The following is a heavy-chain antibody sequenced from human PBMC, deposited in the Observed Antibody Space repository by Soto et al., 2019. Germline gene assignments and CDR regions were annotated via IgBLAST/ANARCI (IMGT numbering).Heavy chain of an antibody. D-gene: IGHD6-19*01. J-gene: IGHJ4*02. CDR3: ARGLSSGWHVDY. V-gene: IGHV5-51*01. CDR2: IDPADSDT. CDR1: GYSFNSYW. Sequence: PGESLKISCKGSGYSFNSYWIAWVRQMPGKGLEWMGIIDPADSDTRYSPSFQGQVTISADKSTSTAYLQWDSLKASDTAMYYCARGLSSGWHVDYWGQGTLVTVSS.